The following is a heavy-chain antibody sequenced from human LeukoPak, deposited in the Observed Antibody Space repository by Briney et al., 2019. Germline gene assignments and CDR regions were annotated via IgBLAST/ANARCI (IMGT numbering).Heavy chain of an antibody. CDR3: ARDRIVEQWFGFDY. V-gene: IGHV3-30*04. J-gene: IGHJ4*02. Sequence: GGSLRLSCAASGFTFSSYAMHWVRQAPGKGLEWVAVISYDGSNKHYADSVKGRFTISRDNSKNTLYLQMNSLRAEDTAVYYCARDRIVEQWFGFDYWGQGTLVTVSS. CDR2: ISYDGSNK. D-gene: IGHD6-19*01. CDR1: GFTFSSYA.